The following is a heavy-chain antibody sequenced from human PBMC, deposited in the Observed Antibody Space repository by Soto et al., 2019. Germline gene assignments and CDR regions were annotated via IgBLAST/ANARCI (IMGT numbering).Heavy chain of an antibody. CDR2: IYYSGST. V-gene: IGHV4-59*08. CDR3: ARGIVVVRAAMGYFDY. CDR1: GGSISSYY. Sequence: SETLSLTCTVSGGSISSYYWSWIRQPPGKGLEWIGYIYYSGSTNYNPSLKSRVTISVDTSKNQFSLKLSSVTAADTAVYYCARGIVVVRAAMGYFDYRGQGTLVTVSS. J-gene: IGHJ4*02. D-gene: IGHD2-2*01.